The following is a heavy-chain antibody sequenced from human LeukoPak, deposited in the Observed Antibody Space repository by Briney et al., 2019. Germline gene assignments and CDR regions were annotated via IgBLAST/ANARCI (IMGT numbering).Heavy chain of an antibody. CDR1: GFTFSSDA. CDR3: TREIGTMILQPDY. J-gene: IGHJ4*02. D-gene: IGHD3-22*01. V-gene: IGHV3-23*01. Sequence: GGSLRLSCAASGFTFSSDAMSWVRQAPGKGLEWVSAISGSGGSTYYADSVKGRFTISRDNSKNTLYLQMNSLRAEDTAVYYCTREIGTMILQPDYWGQGTLVTVSS. CDR2: ISGSGGST.